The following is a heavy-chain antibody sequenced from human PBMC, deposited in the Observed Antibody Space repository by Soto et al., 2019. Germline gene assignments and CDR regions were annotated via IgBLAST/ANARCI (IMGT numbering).Heavy chain of an antibody. D-gene: IGHD2-15*01. J-gene: IGHJ2*01. Sequence: VQLVESGGGLVQPGGSLRLSCAASGFIVSSNYMSWVRQAPGKGLEWVSVIYSGGSTYYAESVKGRFTISRHNSKNTLYLQMNSLRDEDTAVYCCVHYVVTGWYFDLWGRGTLVTVS. CDR3: VHYVVTGWYFDL. CDR1: GFIVSSNY. CDR2: IYSGGST. V-gene: IGHV3-53*04.